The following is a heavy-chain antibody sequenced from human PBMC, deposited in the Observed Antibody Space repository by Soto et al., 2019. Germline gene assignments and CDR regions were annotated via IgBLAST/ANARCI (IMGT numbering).Heavy chain of an antibody. CDR1: GYTFTSHA. J-gene: IGHJ5*02. V-gene: IGHV1-3*05. Sequence: QVQLVQSGAEEKKPGASVKVSCKASGYTFTSHAMHWVRQAPGQRLEGMGWINAGNGNTNYSQKFQGRVTITTDTSASTSYMELSSLRSEDTAVYYCARDGIAAAGTSWFDPWGQGTLVTVSS. D-gene: IGHD6-13*01. CDR3: ARDGIAAAGTSWFDP. CDR2: INAGNGNT.